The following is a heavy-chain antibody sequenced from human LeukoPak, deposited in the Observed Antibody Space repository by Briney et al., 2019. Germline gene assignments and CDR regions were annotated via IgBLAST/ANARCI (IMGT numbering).Heavy chain of an antibody. CDR3: ARVGPYGDYFDY. D-gene: IGHD4-17*01. Sequence: SETQSLTCTVSGGSISSSSYYWGWIRQPPGKGLEWIGSIYYSGSTYYNPSLKSRVTISVDTSKNQFSLKLSSVTAADTAVYYCARVGPYGDYFDYWGQGTLVTVSS. V-gene: IGHV4-39*07. CDR2: IYYSGST. J-gene: IGHJ4*02. CDR1: GGSISSSSYY.